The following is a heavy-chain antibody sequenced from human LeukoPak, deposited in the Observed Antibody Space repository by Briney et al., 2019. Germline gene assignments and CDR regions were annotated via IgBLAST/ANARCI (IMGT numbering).Heavy chain of an antibody. J-gene: IGHJ4*01. CDR3: ARHAYYYDSSGYYLDY. V-gene: IGHV5-51*01. Sequence: GESLNISGKGPGYRFTSYWIGGARQMPGKGREWMGIFYPGDSDTRYSPSFQGQVTISADKSISTAYLQWSSLKASDTAMYYCARHAYYYDSSGYYLDYWGQGTLVTVSS. D-gene: IGHD3-22*01. CDR1: GYRFTSYW. CDR2: FYPGDSDT.